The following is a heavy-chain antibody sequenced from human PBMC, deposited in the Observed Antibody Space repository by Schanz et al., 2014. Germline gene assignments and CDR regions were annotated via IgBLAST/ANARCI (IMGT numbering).Heavy chain of an antibody. Sequence: EVQLVESGGGLVKPGGSLRLSCGVSGFTASSHSMNWVRQAPGKGLEWVSSISSRSSHIYYADSVKGRFTVSRDNAKNSVYLQMNGLRAEDTAVYYCVRERTNYGGNSYFFDHWGQGTLVTVSS. CDR1: GFTASSHS. V-gene: IGHV3-21*02. CDR2: ISSRSSHI. J-gene: IGHJ4*02. CDR3: VRERTNYGGNSYFFDH. D-gene: IGHD2-21*02.